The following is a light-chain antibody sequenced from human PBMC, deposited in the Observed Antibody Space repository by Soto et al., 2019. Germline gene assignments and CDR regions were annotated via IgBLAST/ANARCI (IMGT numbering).Light chain of an antibody. Sequence: QSVLTQPPSASGTPGQRVTISCSGTSSNIGSNAVNWYQQLPGTAPKLLIYNNNQRPSGVPDRFSGSNSGTSASLAICVLLSDHQPHYYCATWHARPAAPLFGGGTTLTLL. V-gene: IGLV1-44*01. CDR2: NNN. CDR3: ATWHARPAAPL. J-gene: IGLJ2*01. CDR1: SSNIGSNA.